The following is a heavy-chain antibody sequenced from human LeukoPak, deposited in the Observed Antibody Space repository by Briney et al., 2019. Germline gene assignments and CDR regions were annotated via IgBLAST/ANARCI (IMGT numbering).Heavy chain of an antibody. CDR3: TTVHSSSWYGYYFDY. CDR1: GFTFSNAW. V-gene: IGHV3-15*01. Sequence: GGSLRLSCAASGFTFSNAWMSWVRQAPGKGLEWVGRIKSKTDGGTTDYAAPVKGRFTISGDDSKNTLYLQMNSLKTEDTAVYYCTTVHSSSWYGYYFDYWGQGTLVTVSS. CDR2: IKSKTDGGTT. J-gene: IGHJ4*02. D-gene: IGHD6-13*01.